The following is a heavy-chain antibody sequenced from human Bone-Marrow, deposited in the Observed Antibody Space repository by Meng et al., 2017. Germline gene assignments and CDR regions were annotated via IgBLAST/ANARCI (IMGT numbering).Heavy chain of an antibody. CDR1: GGSISSINW. J-gene: IGHJ4*02. D-gene: IGHD3-10*01. V-gene: IGHV4-4*02. Sequence: QGPRQDSGPSLVKPSGTRSLTCAVSGGSISSINWWTWVRQPPGKGLEWIGEIFHTGNNNFHPSLKSRVTISVDKSKNQFSLKLNSVTAADTAVYYCARVDWSGGNPIDSWGQGTLVTVSS. CDR2: IFHTGNN. CDR3: ARVDWSGGNPIDS.